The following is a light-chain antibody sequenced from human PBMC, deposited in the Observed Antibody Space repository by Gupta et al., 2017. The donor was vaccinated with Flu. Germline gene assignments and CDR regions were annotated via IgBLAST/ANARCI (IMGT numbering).Light chain of an antibody. Sequence: DIQRRQSPSSLAAPVGDRVTITCRASQGISNYVAWYQQKPGKAPKLLIYDASTVKSGLPSRFSSSGSGTDFTLTISILQPEDVTTYYCQKDNSAPKTFGGGTKVEIK. CDR1: QGISNY. V-gene: IGKV1-27*01. CDR3: QKDNSAPKT. J-gene: IGKJ4*01. CDR2: DAS.